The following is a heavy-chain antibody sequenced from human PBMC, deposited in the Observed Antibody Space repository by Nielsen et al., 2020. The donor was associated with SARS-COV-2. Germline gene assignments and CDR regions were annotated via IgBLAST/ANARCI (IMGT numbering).Heavy chain of an antibody. J-gene: IGHJ4*02. CDR1: GYTFTSYA. D-gene: IGHD6-13*01. CDR3: ARRGLVRWYSSSWVPGGRFDY. V-gene: IGHV7-4-1*02. Sequence: ASVKVSCKASGYTFTSYAMNWVRQAPGQGLEWMGWINTNTGNPTYAQGFTGRFVLSLDTSVSTAYLQISSLKAEDTAVYYCARRGLVRWYSSSWVPGGRFDYWGQGTLVTVSS. CDR2: INTNTGNP.